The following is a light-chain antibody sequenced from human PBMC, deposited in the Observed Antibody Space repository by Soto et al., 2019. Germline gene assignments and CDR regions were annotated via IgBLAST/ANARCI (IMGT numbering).Light chain of an antibody. CDR1: QSISSW. CDR2: KAS. V-gene: IGKV1-5*03. J-gene: IGKJ2*01. Sequence: DIQMTQSPSTLSASVGDRVTITYRASQSISSWLAWYQQKPGTAPKLLIYKASSLESGVPSRFSGSGSGTEFPLTISSLQPDDFATYYCQQYNSYSYTFGQGTKLEIK. CDR3: QQYNSYSYT.